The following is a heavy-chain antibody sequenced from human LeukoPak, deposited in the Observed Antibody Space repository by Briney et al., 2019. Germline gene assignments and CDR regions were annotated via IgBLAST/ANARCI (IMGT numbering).Heavy chain of an antibody. J-gene: IGHJ6*04. D-gene: IGHD3-16*01. V-gene: IGHV3-30*18. CDR2: ISYDGSNK. Sequence: GGSLRLSCAASRFTFSSYGMHWVRQAPGKGLEWVAVISYDGSNKYYADSVKGRFTISRDNSKNTLYLQMNSLRAEDTAVYYCAKDTGDTPDVWGKGTTVTVSS. CDR1: RFTFSSYG. CDR3: AKDTGDTPDV.